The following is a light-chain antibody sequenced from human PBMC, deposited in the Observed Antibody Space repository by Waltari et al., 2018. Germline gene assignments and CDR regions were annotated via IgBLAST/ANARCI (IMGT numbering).Light chain of an antibody. CDR2: GAS. J-gene: IGKJ2*01. CDR3: QQYGSSIMYT. Sequence: EVVLPQSPDTLSLSPGERATISCRASQSLTKRYLAWYQQKPGQAPRLLIYGASSMAAGIPYRFSGSASGTDFTLTISRLEPEDFALYYCQQYGSSIMYTFGQGTKLAIK. V-gene: IGKV3-20*01. CDR1: QSLTKRY.